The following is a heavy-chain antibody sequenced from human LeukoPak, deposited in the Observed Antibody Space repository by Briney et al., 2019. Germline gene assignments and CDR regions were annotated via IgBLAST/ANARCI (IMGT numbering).Heavy chain of an antibody. Sequence: ASVKVSCKASGYTFTNYGVSWVRQAPGQGLEWMGWISAYNGYTNYAQKFQFRVTLTTDTSTSTAYMELRSLTSDDTAVYYCARDKAVTTELTQYFQHWGQGTLVTVSS. D-gene: IGHD4-11*01. J-gene: IGHJ1*01. V-gene: IGHV1-18*01. CDR2: ISAYNGYT. CDR3: ARDKAVTTELTQYFQH. CDR1: GYTFTNYG.